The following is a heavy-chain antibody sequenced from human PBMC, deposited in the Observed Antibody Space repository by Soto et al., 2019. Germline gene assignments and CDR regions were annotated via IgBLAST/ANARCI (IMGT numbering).Heavy chain of an antibody. Sequence: SETLSLTCAVYGGSFSGYYWSWIRQPPGKGLEWIGEINHSGSTNYNPSLKSRVTISVDTSKNQFSLMLSSVTAADTAVYYCARGDGMITFGGVTKALYYFDYWGQGTLVTVSS. D-gene: IGHD3-16*01. CDR1: GGSFSGYY. V-gene: IGHV4-34*01. J-gene: IGHJ4*02. CDR2: INHSGST. CDR3: ARGDGMITFGGVTKALYYFDY.